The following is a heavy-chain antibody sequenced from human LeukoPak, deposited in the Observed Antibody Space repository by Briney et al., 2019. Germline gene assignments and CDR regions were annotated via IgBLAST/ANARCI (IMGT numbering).Heavy chain of an antibody. J-gene: IGHJ6*04. D-gene: IGHD3-10*01. CDR2: ISYDGSNK. CDR1: GFTFSSYG. CDR3: AKGGEFYYYYYGMDV. V-gene: IGHV3-30*18. Sequence: GVSLGLSCAASGFTFSSYGMHWVRQAPGKGLEWVAVISYDGSNKYYADSVKGRFTISRDNSKNTLYLQMNSLRAKDTAVYYCAKGGEFYYYYYGMDVWGKGTTVTVSS.